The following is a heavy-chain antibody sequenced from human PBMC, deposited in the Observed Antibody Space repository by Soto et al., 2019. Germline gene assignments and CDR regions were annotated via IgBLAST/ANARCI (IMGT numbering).Heavy chain of an antibody. D-gene: IGHD1-26*01. Sequence: QVQLVQSGAEVKKPGSSVKVSCKASGGTFSSYAISWVRQAPGQGLEWMGGIIPIFGTANYAQKFQGRVTINADESTSTAYMELSSLRSEDTAVYYCARGVEMATTLLGYFDLWGRGTLVTVSS. V-gene: IGHV1-69*12. J-gene: IGHJ2*01. CDR1: GGTFSSYA. CDR2: IIPIFGTA. CDR3: ARGVEMATTLLGYFDL.